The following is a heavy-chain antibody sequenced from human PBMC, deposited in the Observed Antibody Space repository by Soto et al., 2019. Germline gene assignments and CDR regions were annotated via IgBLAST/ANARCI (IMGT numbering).Heavy chain of an antibody. CDR2: IYYSGST. CDR3: ARRYGKNAFDI. D-gene: IGHD5-18*01. Sequence: SETLSLTCTVSGGSISSSSYYRGWIRQPPGKGLEWIGSIYYSGSTYYNPSLKSRVTISVDTSKNQFSLKLSSVTAADTAVYYCARRYGKNAFDIWGQGTMVTVSS. V-gene: IGHV4-39*07. J-gene: IGHJ3*02. CDR1: GGSISSSSYY.